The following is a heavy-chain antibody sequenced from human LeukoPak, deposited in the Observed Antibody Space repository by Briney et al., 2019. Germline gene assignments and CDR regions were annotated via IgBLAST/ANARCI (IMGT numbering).Heavy chain of an antibody. V-gene: IGHV1-46*01. CDR3: ARAPHDSSGYYYVSFDY. J-gene: IGHJ4*02. CDR2: INPSGGST. Sequence: ASVKVSFKASGYTFTSYYMHWVRQAPGQGLEWMGIINPSGGSTSYAQKFQGRVTMTRDTSTSTVYMELSSLRSEDTAVYYCARAPHDSSGYYYVSFDYWGQGTLVTVSS. D-gene: IGHD3-22*01. CDR1: GYTFTSYY.